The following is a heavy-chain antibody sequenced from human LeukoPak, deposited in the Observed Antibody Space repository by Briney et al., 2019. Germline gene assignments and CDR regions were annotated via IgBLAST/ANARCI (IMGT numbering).Heavy chain of an antibody. V-gene: IGHV4-39*07. CDR2: IYYSGST. D-gene: IGHD6-13*01. CDR3: ARGSLRAAAPHY. Sequence: SETLSLTCTVSGGSISSSSYYWGWIRQPPGKGLEWLGSIYYSGSTYYNPSLKSRVTISVDTSKNQFSLKLSAVTAADTAVYYCARGSLRAAAPHYWGEGTLVTVSS. J-gene: IGHJ4*02. CDR1: GGSISSSSYY.